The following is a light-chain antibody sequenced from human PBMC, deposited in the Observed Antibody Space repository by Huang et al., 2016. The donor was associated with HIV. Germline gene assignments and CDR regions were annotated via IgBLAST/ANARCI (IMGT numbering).Light chain of an antibody. Sequence: DIQMTQSPSSLSASVRNRVTITWRASQAIAKSLAWYQQKPGKAPKLLLYAASRLESGVPSRFSGSGSGTDYTLTISSLQPEDFATYYCQQYHSTPYTFGQGTKLGIK. CDR3: QQYHSTPYT. V-gene: IGKV1-NL1*01. CDR2: AAS. CDR1: QAIAKS. J-gene: IGKJ2*01.